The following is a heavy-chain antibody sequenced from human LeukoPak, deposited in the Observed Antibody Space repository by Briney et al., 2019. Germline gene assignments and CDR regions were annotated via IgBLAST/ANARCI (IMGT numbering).Heavy chain of an antibody. Sequence: PGGSLRLSCAASGFTFSGYAMSWVRQAPGKGLEWVSAISGSGGSTYYADSVKGRFSISRDNSKNTLYLQMNSLRAEDTAVYYCAKDGEYCSGGSCSKYYYDSSGYYYPAFDYWGQGTLVTVSS. CDR3: AKDGEYCSGGSCSKYYYDSSGYYYPAFDY. J-gene: IGHJ4*02. D-gene: IGHD3-22*01. CDR1: GFTFSGYA. CDR2: ISGSGGST. V-gene: IGHV3-23*01.